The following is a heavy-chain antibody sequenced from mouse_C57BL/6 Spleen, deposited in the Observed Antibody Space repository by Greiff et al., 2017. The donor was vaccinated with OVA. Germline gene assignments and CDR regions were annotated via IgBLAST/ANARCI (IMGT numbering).Heavy chain of an antibody. CDR1: GYTFTSYW. V-gene: IGHV1-59*01. CDR3: ASYYGSSSWYFDV. Sequence: QVHVKQPGAELVRPGTSVKLSCKASGYTFTSYWMHWVKQRPGQGLEWIGVIDPSDSYTNYNQKFKGKATLTVDTSSSTAYMQLSSLTSEDSAVYYCASYYGSSSWYFDVWGTGTTVTVSS. D-gene: IGHD1-1*01. CDR2: IDPSDSYT. J-gene: IGHJ1*03.